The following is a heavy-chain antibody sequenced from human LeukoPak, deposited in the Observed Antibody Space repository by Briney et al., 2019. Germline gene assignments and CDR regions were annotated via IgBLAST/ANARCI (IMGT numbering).Heavy chain of an antibody. Sequence: SETLSLTCTVSGDSISSDDYYWSWIRQPPGKGLEWIGEINHSGSTNYNPSLKSRVTISVDTSKNQFSLKLSSVTAADTAVYYCAKGGGGYYYYYYMDVWGKGTTVTISS. CDR1: GDSISSDDYY. V-gene: IGHV4-34*01. J-gene: IGHJ6*03. D-gene: IGHD1-26*01. CDR3: AKGGGGYYYYYYMDV. CDR2: INHSGST.